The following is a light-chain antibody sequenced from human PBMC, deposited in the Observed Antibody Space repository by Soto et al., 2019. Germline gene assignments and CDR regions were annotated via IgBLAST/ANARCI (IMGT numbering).Light chain of an antibody. CDR2: DAS. V-gene: IGKV1-13*02. Sequence: AIQLTQSPSSLSASVGDRVTITCRASQGLSSYLAWYQQKPGKAPKLLIFDASSLESGVPSRFSGSGSGTEFTLTISSLQPDDFATYYCQQYNSYPITFGQGTRLEIK. CDR1: QGLSSY. J-gene: IGKJ5*01. CDR3: QQYNSYPIT.